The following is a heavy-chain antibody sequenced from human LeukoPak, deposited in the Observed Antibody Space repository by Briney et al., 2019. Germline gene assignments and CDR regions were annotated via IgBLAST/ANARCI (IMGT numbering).Heavy chain of an antibody. J-gene: IGHJ6*02. Sequence: VSVKVSCKASGYTFTGYYMHWVRQAPGQGLEWMGWINPNSGGTNYAQKFQGRVTMTRDTSISTAYMELSRLRSDDTAVYYCAREPHAYYYGMDVWGQGTTVTVSS. V-gene: IGHV1-2*02. CDR2: INPNSGGT. CDR3: AREPHAYYYGMDV. CDR1: GYTFTGYY.